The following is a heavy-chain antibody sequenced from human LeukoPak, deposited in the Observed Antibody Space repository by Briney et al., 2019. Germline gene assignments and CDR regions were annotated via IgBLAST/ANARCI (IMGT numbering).Heavy chain of an antibody. CDR2: IIPIFGPA. D-gene: IGHD3-22*01. V-gene: IGHV1-69*13. J-gene: IGHJ5*02. CDR1: GGTFSRSA. Sequence: SVKVSCKASGGTFSRSAISWVRQAPGQGLEWMGGIIPIFGPADYAQKFQGRVTITADESTSTAYLELSSLRSGDTAVYYCATSLPYGYYDSGGSNWFDPWGQGTLVTVSS. CDR3: ATSLPYGYYDSGGSNWFDP.